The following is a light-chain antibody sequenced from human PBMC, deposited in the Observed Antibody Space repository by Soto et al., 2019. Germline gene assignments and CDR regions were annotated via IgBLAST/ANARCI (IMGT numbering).Light chain of an antibody. Sequence: DIQMTQSPSSLSASVGDRVTITCRASQSISDHLNWYQQKPGKAPKLLMYGAFSLQSGVPSRFSGSGSGTDFTLTISSLQPEDFATYYCQQNYATPRTFGQGTKLEIK. V-gene: IGKV1-39*01. J-gene: IGKJ2*01. CDR3: QQNYATPRT. CDR1: QSISDH. CDR2: GAF.